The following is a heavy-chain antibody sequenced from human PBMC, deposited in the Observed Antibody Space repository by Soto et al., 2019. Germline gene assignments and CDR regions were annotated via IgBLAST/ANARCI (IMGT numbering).Heavy chain of an antibody. J-gene: IGHJ4*02. CDR3: ARDSFGYSYGISSPDY. Sequence: ASVKVSCKASGYTFTSYYMHWVRQAPGQGLEWMGIINPSGGSTSYAQKFQGRVTMTRDTSTSTVYMELSSLRSEDTAVYYCARDSFGYSYGISSPDYWGQGTLVTVSS. V-gene: IGHV1-46*03. CDR2: INPSGGST. D-gene: IGHD5-18*01. CDR1: GYTFTSYY.